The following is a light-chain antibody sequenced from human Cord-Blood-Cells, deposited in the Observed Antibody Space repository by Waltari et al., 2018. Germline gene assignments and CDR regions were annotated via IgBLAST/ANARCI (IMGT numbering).Light chain of an antibody. CDR2: AAS. Sequence: DIQMTQSPSSLSASVGDRVTITCRASQSISSYLNWYQQKQGKAPKLLIYAASSLQSGVPSSFSGSGSGTDFTITISSLQPEDFATYYCQQSYSTPPLTFGGGTKVEIK. J-gene: IGKJ4*01. CDR3: QQSYSTPPLT. V-gene: IGKV1-39*01. CDR1: QSISSY.